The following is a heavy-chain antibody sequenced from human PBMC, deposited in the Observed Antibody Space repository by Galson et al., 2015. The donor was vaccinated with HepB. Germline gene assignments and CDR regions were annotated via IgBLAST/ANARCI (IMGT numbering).Heavy chain of an antibody. CDR2: ISAYNGNT. CDR3: ARDPGPLSGIVLMVYNWFDP. J-gene: IGHJ5*02. V-gene: IGHV1-18*04. Sequence: SVKVSCKASGYTFTSYGISWVRQAPGQGLEWMGWISAYNGNTNYAQKLQGRVTMTTDTSTSTAYMELRSLRSDDTAVYYCARDPGPLSGIVLMVYNWFDPWGQGTLVTVSS. D-gene: IGHD2-8*01. CDR1: GYTFTSYG.